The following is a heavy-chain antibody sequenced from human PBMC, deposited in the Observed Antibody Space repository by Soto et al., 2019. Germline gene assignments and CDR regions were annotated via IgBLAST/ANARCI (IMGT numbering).Heavy chain of an antibody. CDR2: ISAYNGDT. D-gene: IGHD2-15*01. CDR1: GYTFTNYG. CDR3: AREVGGGYYGLDV. J-gene: IGHJ6*02. V-gene: IGHV1-18*01. Sequence: GASVKVSCKASGYTFTNYGITWVRQAPGQGLEWMGWISAYNGDTHYTQRLQGRVTMTTDTSTSTAYMELRGSVTAADTAVFYCAREVGGGYYGLDVWGQGTTVTVSS.